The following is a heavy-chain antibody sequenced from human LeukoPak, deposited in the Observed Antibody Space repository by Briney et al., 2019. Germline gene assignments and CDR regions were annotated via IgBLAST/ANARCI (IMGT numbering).Heavy chain of an antibody. V-gene: IGHV3-23*01. CDR2: ISGSGGST. D-gene: IGHD2-15*01. CDR3: LRSGGGRASN. J-gene: IGHJ4*02. Sequence: PGGSLRLSWAASGFTFSNYWMNWVRQAPGKGLEWVSAISGSGGSTYYAHSVKGRFTISRDNSKNTLYLQMSSLRAEDTAVYYCLRSGGGRASNWGQGTLVTVSS. CDR1: GFTFSNYW.